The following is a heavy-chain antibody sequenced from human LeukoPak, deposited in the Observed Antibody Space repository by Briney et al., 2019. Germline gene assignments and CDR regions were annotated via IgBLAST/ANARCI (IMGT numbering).Heavy chain of an antibody. CDR1: GGSISSGSYY. CDR2: IYASGST. D-gene: IGHD3-3*01. CDR3: ARDRANAIFGKYYGMDV. Sequence: SETLSLTCTVSGGSISSGSYYWIWIRHPAGKGLEWIGRIYASGSTNYNPSLKSRVTISIDTSKNQFSLKLSSVTAADTAVYYCARDRANAIFGKYYGMDVWGQGTTVTVSS. J-gene: IGHJ6*02. V-gene: IGHV4-61*02.